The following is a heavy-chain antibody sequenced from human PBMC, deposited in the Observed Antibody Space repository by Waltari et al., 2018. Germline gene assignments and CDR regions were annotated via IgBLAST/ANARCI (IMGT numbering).Heavy chain of an antibody. D-gene: IGHD2-21*01. Sequence: QVQLQESGPGLVKPSVTLSLTCAVSGYSIRSGYYWGWIRQPPGKGLEWIGSIYHSGSTYYNPSLKSRVTISVDTSKNQFSLKLSSVTAADTAVYYCARILRSAFDIWGQGTMVTVSS. CDR2: IYHSGST. CDR3: ARILRSAFDI. V-gene: IGHV4-38-2*01. CDR1: GYSIRSGYY. J-gene: IGHJ3*02.